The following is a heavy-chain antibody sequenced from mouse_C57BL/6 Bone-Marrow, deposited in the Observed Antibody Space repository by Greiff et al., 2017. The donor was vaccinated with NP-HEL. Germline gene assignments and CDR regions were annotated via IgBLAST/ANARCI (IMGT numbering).Heavy chain of an antibody. J-gene: IGHJ4*01. Sequence: VQLQQPGAELVRPGTSVKLSCKASGYTFTSYWMHWVKQRPGQGLEWIGVIDPSDSYTNYNQKFKGKATLTVDTSSSTAYMQLSSLTSEDSAVYYCARGDGYYYAMDYWGQGTSVTVSS. V-gene: IGHV1-59*01. CDR1: GYTFTSYW. CDR2: IDPSDSYT. CDR3: ARGDGYYYAMDY. D-gene: IGHD2-3*01.